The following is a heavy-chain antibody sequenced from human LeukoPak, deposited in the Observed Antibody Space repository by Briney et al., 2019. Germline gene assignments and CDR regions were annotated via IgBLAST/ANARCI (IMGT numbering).Heavy chain of an antibody. CDR2: INHSGST. CDR1: GGSFSDYY. J-gene: IGHJ4*02. Sequence: PSDTLSLTCAVYGGSFSDYYWSWIRLPPGKGLEWIGEINHSGSTNYKPSLKSRVTISVDTSKNQFSLKLSSVTAADTAVYYCAREYCSITSCYGYFDYWGQGTLVTVSS. D-gene: IGHD2-2*01. V-gene: IGHV4-34*01. CDR3: AREYCSITSCYGYFDY.